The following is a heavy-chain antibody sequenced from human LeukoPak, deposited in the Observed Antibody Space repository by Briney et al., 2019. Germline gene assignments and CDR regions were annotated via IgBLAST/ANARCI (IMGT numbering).Heavy chain of an antibody. CDR2: IYHSGST. CDR1: GGSISSGGYS. D-gene: IGHD3-10*01. J-gene: IGHJ4*02. Sequence: PSQTLSLTCAVSGGSISSGGYSWSWIRQPPGKGLEWIGYIYHSGSTYYNPSLKSRVTISVDRSKNQFSLKLSSVTAADTAVYYCARGSHYYGSWTYWGQGTLVTVSS. V-gene: IGHV4-30-2*01. CDR3: ARGSHYYGSWTY.